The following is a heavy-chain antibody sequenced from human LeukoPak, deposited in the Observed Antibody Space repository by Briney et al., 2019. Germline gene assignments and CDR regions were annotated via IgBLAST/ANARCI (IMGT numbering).Heavy chain of an antibody. CDR2: INPSGGST. J-gene: IGHJ6*03. D-gene: IGHD3-10*01. V-gene: IGHV1-46*01. CDR1: GYTFTSYY. CDR3: ARDPYGPRTGYYYYMDV. Sequence: VASVKVSCKASGYTFTSYYMHWVRQAPGQGLESMGIINPSGGSTSYAQKFQGRVTMTRDTSTSTVYMELSSLRSEDTAVYYCARDPYGPRTGYYYYMDVWGKGTTVTVSS.